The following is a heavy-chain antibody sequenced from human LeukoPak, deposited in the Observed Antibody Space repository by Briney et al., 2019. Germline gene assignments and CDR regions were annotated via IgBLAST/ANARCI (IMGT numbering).Heavy chain of an antibody. J-gene: IGHJ5*02. CDR2: INHSGST. D-gene: IGHD3-10*01. CDR3: ARRLVRGVIKYSNWFDP. V-gene: IGHV4-34*01. Sequence: SETLPLTCAVYGGSFSGYYWSWIRQPPGKGLEWIGEINHSGSTNYNPSLKSRVTISVDTSKNQFSLKLSSVTAADTAVYYCARRLVRGVIKYSNWFDPWGQGTLVTVSS. CDR1: GGSFSGYY.